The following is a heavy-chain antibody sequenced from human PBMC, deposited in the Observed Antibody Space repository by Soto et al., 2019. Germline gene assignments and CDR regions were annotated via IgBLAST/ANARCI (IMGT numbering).Heavy chain of an antibody. J-gene: IGHJ5*02. D-gene: IGHD3-3*01. Sequence: SETLSLTCTVSGGSIRSGGYYWSWIRQHPGKGLEWIGYIYYSGSTYYNPSLKSRVTISVDTSKNQFSLKLSSVTAADTAVYYCARNLSPYYDFWSGYGVYPYRFDPWGQGTLVTVSS. V-gene: IGHV4-31*02. CDR3: ARNLSPYYDFWSGYGVYPYRFDP. CDR1: GGSIRSGGYY. CDR2: IYYSGST.